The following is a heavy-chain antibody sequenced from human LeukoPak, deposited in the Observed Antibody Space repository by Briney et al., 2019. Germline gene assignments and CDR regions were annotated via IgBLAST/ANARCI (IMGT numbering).Heavy chain of an antibody. J-gene: IGHJ4*02. CDR2: IISYNGNT. CDR1: GYTLTSYG. V-gene: IGHV1-18*01. CDR3: AREIYYYGSGSYLDY. Sequence: ASVKVSCKASGYTLTSYGISWVRQAPGQGLEWMGWIISYNGNTNYAQKLQGRVTMTTDTSTSTTYMELRSLRSDDTAVYYCAREIYYYGSGSYLDYWGQGTLVTVSS. D-gene: IGHD3-10*01.